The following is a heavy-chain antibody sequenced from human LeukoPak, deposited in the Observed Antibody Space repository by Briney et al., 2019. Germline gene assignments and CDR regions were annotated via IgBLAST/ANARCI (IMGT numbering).Heavy chain of an antibody. V-gene: IGHV4-30-4*01. CDR2: IYYSGST. Sequence: SQTLSLTCTVSGGSISSGDYYWSWIRQPPGKGLEWIGYIYYSGSTYYNPSLKSRVTISVDTSKNQFSLKLSFVTAADTAVYYCARDLGEQTNWFDPWGQGTLVTVSS. CDR3: ARDLGEQTNWFDP. D-gene: IGHD3-10*01. CDR1: GGSISSGDYY. J-gene: IGHJ5*02.